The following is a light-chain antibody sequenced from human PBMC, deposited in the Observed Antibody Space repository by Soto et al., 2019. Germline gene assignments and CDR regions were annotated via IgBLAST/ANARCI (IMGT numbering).Light chain of an antibody. CDR2: EVS. CDR3: SSYAGSNSVV. CDR1: SSEVGGYNY. V-gene: IGLV2-8*01. J-gene: IGLJ2*01. Sequence: QSVLTQPPSASGSLGQSVTISCTGSSSEVGGYNYVSWYQQHPGKAPKLMIYEVSKRPSGVPDRFSGSKSGNTASLTVSGLQAEDEADYYCSSYAGSNSVVFGGGTKLTVL.